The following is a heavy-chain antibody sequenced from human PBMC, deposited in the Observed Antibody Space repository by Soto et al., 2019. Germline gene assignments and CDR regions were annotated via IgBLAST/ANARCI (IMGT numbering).Heavy chain of an antibody. J-gene: IGHJ4*02. CDR1: GFTFSSYS. CDR3: ARDLHRAGTTGDY. V-gene: IGHV3-21*01. CDR2: ISSSSSYI. Sequence: EVQLVESGGGLVKPGGSLRLSCAASGFTFSSYSMNWVRQAPGEGLEWVSSISSSSSYIYYADSVKGRFTISRDNAKNSLYLQMNSLRAEDTAVYYCARDLHRAGTTGDYWGQGTLVTVSS. D-gene: IGHD1-1*01.